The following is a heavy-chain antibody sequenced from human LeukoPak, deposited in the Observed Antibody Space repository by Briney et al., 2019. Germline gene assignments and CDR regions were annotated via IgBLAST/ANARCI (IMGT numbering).Heavy chain of an antibody. D-gene: IGHD6-13*01. V-gene: IGHV4-61*01. CDR2: IYYTGST. J-gene: IGHJ4*02. CDR1: GGSISSGSYS. CDR3: ARGSKAAPGTFDY. Sequence: SQTLSLTCAVSGGSISSGSYSWSWIRQPPGKGLEWIGYIYYTGSTDYNPSLKSRVAISVDTSKNQFSLKLSSVTAADTAVYYCARGSKAAPGTFDYWGQGTLVTVSS.